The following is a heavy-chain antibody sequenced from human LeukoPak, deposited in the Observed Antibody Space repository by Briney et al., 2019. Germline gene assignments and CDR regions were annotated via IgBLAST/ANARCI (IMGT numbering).Heavy chain of an antibody. D-gene: IGHD5-24*01. J-gene: IGHJ4*02. CDR3: AKAHRDGYNWAADF. Sequence: GGSLRLSCAASGFTVSSNYMSWVRQAPGKGLEWVSVIYSGGSTYYADSVKGRFTISRDNSKNTLYLQMSSLRLEDTAVYYCAKAHRDGYNWAADFWGQGTLVTVSS. CDR1: GFTVSSNY. CDR2: IYSGGST. V-gene: IGHV3-53*05.